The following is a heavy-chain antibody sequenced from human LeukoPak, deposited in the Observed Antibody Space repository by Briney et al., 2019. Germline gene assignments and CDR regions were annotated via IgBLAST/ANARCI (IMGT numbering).Heavy chain of an antibody. D-gene: IGHD2-2*01. J-gene: IGHJ5*02. Sequence: VASVKVSCKASGGTFSSYAISWVRQAPGQGLEWMGRIIPILGIANYAQKFQGRVTITADKSTSTVYMELSSLRSEDTAVYYCARGGDRYCSSTSCNNWFDPWGQGTLVTVSS. CDR3: ARGGDRYCSSTSCNNWFDP. V-gene: IGHV1-69*04. CDR1: GGTFSSYA. CDR2: IIPILGIA.